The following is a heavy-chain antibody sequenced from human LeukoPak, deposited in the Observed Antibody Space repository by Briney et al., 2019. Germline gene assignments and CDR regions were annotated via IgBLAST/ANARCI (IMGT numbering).Heavy chain of an antibody. CDR3: AKDLSYGSGSYSDLFDS. Sequence: LSSAISGFPFSAYVMNWVRQAPGKGLEWVSSVSGHGGETYYADSVKGRFTNARDNSQNMVYLQLNSLRAEDTAVYYCAKDLSYGSGSYSDLFDSWGQGALVIVSS. J-gene: IGHJ4*02. CDR2: VSGHGGET. V-gene: IGHV3-23*01. D-gene: IGHD3-10*01. CDR1: GFPFSAYV.